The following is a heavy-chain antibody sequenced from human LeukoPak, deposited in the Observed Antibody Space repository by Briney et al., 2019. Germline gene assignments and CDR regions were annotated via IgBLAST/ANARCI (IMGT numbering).Heavy chain of an antibody. D-gene: IGHD2-8*01. J-gene: IGHJ4*02. Sequence: SQTLSLTCAISGDTVPSNSAAWDWIRQSPSRGLEWLGRTYYRSKWYNDYAGSVKSRITINPDTSKNQFSLQLNSVTPEDTAVYYCARAIGYCTNGVCSYYFDYWGQGTLVTVSS. CDR1: GDTVPSNSAA. CDR3: ARAIGYCTNGVCSYYFDY. CDR2: TYYRSKWYN. V-gene: IGHV6-1*01.